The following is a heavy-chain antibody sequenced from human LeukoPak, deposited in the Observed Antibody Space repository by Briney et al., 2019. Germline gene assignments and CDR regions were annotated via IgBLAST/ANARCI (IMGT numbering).Heavy chain of an antibody. D-gene: IGHD2-15*01. CDR3: AREYEGYCSGGSCFRGTYNWFDP. CDR2: ISGGGGST. Sequence: GGSLRLSCAASGFTFSSYGMSWVRQAPGKGLEWVSAISGGGGSTYYADSVKGRFTISRDNSKNTLYLQMNSLRVEDTAVYYCAREYEGYCSGGSCFRGTYNWFDPWGQGTLVTVSS. J-gene: IGHJ5*02. V-gene: IGHV3-23*01. CDR1: GFTFSSYG.